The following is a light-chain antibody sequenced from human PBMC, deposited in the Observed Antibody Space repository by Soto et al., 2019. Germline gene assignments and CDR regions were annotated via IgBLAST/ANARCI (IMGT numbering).Light chain of an antibody. CDR1: NIGSKS. Sequence: SYELTQPPSVSVAPGQTARITCGGNNIGSKSVHWYQQKPGQAPVLVVYDDKRRPSGIPERFSGSKSGNLATLTLSRVEARDEADFFCQVWDSKSGAVFGGGTKLTVL. J-gene: IGLJ2*01. CDR3: QVWDSKSGAV. V-gene: IGLV3-21*02. CDR2: DDK.